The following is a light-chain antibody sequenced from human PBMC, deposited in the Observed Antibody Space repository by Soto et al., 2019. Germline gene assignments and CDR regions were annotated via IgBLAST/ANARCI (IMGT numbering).Light chain of an antibody. Sequence: DIVMTQSPDSLAVSLGERATINCKSSQSVLYSSNNKNYLAWYQQKPGQPPKLLISWASTRESGVPDRFSGSGSGXXXXXXXSSXXXXXXXXXYCQQCYTTLRTFGQGTKVEIK. J-gene: IGKJ1*01. CDR3: QQCYTTLRT. V-gene: IGKV4-1*01. CDR2: WAS. CDR1: QSVLYSSNNKNY.